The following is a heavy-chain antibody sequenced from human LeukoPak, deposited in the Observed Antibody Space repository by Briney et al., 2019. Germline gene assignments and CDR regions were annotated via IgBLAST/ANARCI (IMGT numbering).Heavy chain of an antibody. CDR1: GFTFSSYA. Sequence: AGGSLRLSCAVSGFTFSSYAMSWVRQAPGKGLEWVSAISGSGGSTYYADSVKGRFTISRDNSKNTLYLQMNSLRAEDTAVYYCSTFGELSEDAFDIWGQGTMVTVSS. J-gene: IGHJ3*02. D-gene: IGHD3-10*01. CDR3: STFGELSEDAFDI. V-gene: IGHV3-23*01. CDR2: ISGSGGST.